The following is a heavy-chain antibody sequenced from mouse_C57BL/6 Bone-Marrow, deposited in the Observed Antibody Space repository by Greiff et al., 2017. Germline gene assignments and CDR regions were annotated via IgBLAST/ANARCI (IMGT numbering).Heavy chain of an antibody. J-gene: IGHJ4*01. CDR3: ARARGDYDGNYYAMDY. V-gene: IGHV3-3*01. CDR2: TFYSGIT. CDR1: GFSINSDCY. Sequence: EVKLLESGPSLVRPSQTLSLTCTVTGFSINSDCYWIWIRQFPGNKLEYIGYTFYSGITYYNPSLESRTYITRDTSKNQFSLKLSSVTTEDTATYYWARARGDYDGNYYAMDYWGQGTSVTVSS. D-gene: IGHD2-4*01.